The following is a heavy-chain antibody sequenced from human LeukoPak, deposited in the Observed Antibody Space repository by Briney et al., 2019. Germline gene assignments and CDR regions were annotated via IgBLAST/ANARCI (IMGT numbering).Heavy chain of an antibody. CDR2: IYYTGST. Sequence: SETLSLTCTVSGGSISSFYWSWIRQPPGKGLEWIGYIYYTGSTNYNSSLKSRVTISVDTSKNQFSLNLSSVTAADTAVYYCARPISGSGSYSLGYYYYYMDVWGKGTTVTISS. CDR3: ARPISGSGSYSLGYYYYYMDV. J-gene: IGHJ6*03. V-gene: IGHV4-59*12. CDR1: GGSISSFY. D-gene: IGHD3-10*01.